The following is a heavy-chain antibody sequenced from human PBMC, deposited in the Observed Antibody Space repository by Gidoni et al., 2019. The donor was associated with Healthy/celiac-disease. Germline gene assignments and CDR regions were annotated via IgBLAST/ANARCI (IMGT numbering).Heavy chain of an antibody. Sequence: QVQLVQSGSELKKPGASVKVSCKASGYTFTSYAMICVRQSPGQGLEWMGWINTNTGNPTYAQGFTGRFVLSLDTSVSTAYLQISSLKAEDTAVYYCARDGAHCSGGSCYSTNYYYYYGMDVWGQGTTVTVSS. V-gene: IGHV7-4-1*02. J-gene: IGHJ6*02. CDR3: ARDGAHCSGGSCYSTNYYYYYGMDV. CDR1: GYTFTSYA. CDR2: INTNTGNP. D-gene: IGHD2-15*01.